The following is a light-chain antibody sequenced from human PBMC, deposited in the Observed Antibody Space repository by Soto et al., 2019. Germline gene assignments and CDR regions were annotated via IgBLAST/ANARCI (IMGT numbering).Light chain of an antibody. Sequence: EIVMTQSPATLSVSPGERATLSCRAIQSISTELAWYQQKPGQPPRLLIYSASTRATGVPARFTGSGSGSEFTLTISGPQSEDFSVYYCQQGHNWPLTFGQGTRLEI. V-gene: IGKV3-15*01. CDR1: QSISTE. CDR2: SAS. CDR3: QQGHNWPLT. J-gene: IGKJ2*01.